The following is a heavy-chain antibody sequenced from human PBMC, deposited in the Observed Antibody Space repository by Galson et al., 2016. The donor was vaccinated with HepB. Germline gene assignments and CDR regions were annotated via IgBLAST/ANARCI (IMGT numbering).Heavy chain of an antibody. Sequence: SLRLSCAASGFTFSTFVAHWVRQAPGKGLEYVSAISSNGAITYYADSVKGRFTVSRDNSKNTLYLQMSSLRAEDTAVYYCSMGDFVDFWGQGTLVTVSS. CDR2: ISSNGAIT. CDR3: SMGDFVDF. D-gene: IGHD2-21*02. J-gene: IGHJ4*02. CDR1: GFTFSTFV. V-gene: IGHV3-64D*06.